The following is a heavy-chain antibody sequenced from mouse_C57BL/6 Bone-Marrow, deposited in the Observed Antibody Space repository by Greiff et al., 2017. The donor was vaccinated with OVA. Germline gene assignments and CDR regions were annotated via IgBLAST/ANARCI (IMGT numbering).Heavy chain of an antibody. Sequence: EVQVVESGGGFVKPGGSLKLSCAASGFTFSSYAMSWVRQTPEKRLEWVATISDGGSYTYYPDNVKGRFTISRDNAKNNLYLQMSHLKSEDTAMYYCARDGIYYYGSSSSFAYWGQGTLVTVSA. V-gene: IGHV5-4*01. CDR1: GFTFSSYA. CDR3: ARDGIYYYGSSSSFAY. J-gene: IGHJ3*01. D-gene: IGHD1-1*01. CDR2: ISDGGSYT.